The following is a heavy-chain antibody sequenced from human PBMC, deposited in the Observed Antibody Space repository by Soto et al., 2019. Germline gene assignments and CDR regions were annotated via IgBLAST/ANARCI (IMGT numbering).Heavy chain of an antibody. CDR1: GFTFSTYA. D-gene: IGHD4-17*01. V-gene: IGHV3-23*01. CDR3: AHPRGYGVFDAYDI. Sequence: GGSLGLSCADSGFTFSTYAMSWVRQAPGKGLEWVSAISGSGDSTYYADSVKGRFTISRDNSINTLFLQMHILRTEDTAVYFCAHPRGYGVFDAYDIWGQGAMVTVSS. CDR2: ISGSGDST. J-gene: IGHJ3*02.